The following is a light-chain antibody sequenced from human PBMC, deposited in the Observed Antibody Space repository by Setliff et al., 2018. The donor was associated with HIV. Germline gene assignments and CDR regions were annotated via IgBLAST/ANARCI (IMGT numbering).Light chain of an antibody. V-gene: IGLV2-14*01. CDR1: SSDTGATTSDAGGYNF. Sequence: QSVLTQPASVSGSPGQSITISCSGTSSDTGATTSDAGGYNFVSWYQQYPGKAPRLLLYEVSNRPSGISTRFSGSKSGNTASLTISGSQDEDEGDYYCCSYRTTNTLVFGGGTKVTVL. CDR3: CSYRTTNTLV. J-gene: IGLJ3*02. CDR2: EVS.